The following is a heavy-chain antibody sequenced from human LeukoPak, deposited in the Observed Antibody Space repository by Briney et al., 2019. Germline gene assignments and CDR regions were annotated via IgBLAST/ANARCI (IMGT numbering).Heavy chain of an antibody. J-gene: IGHJ4*02. CDR3: ARLLYDGSGGYYYFDY. CDR1: GGSISSSSYY. Sequence: KASETLYLTCTVSGGSISSSSYYWGWIRQPPGKGLEWIGSIYYSGSIYNNPSLKSRVTISVDTSKNQFSLKLSSVTAADTAVYYCARLLYDGSGGYYYFDYWGQGTLVTVSS. CDR2: IYYSGSI. D-gene: IGHD3-22*01. V-gene: IGHV4-39*01.